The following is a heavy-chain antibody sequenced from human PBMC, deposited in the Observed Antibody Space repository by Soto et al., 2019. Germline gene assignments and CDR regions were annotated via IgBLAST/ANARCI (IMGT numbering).Heavy chain of an antibody. CDR3: ARQKRDAQGAYDI. CDR1: GYSFTSYW. CDR2: IDPTDSYT. Sequence: RGESLKISCKASGYSFTSYWINWVRQMPGKGLEWMGRIDPTDSYTNYSPSFQGHVTVSTDKSISTAYLQWSSLKASDTAMYYCARQKRDAQGAYDIWGQGTMVTVSS. J-gene: IGHJ3*02. V-gene: IGHV5-10-1*01.